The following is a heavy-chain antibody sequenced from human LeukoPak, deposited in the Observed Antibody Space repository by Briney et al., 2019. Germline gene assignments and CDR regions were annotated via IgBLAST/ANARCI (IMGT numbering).Heavy chain of an antibody. CDR3: SEGYFEPFDH. CDR2: LSYTGKT. Sequence: PSETLSLTCNVSGVSVSTSHWDWIRQRPGKGLEWIGCLSYTGKTDYNPSLKSRVSISLGSSNNHFSLKLTSVTAADTAVYYCSEGYFEPFDHWGQGILVTVSS. V-gene: IGHV4-59*02. CDR1: GVSVSTSH. J-gene: IGHJ4*02. D-gene: IGHD2/OR15-2a*01.